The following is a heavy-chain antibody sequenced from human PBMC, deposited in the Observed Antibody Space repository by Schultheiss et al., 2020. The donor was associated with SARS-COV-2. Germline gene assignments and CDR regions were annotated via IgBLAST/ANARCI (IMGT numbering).Heavy chain of an antibody. CDR1: GGSISSYY. J-gene: IGHJ3*02. D-gene: IGHD3-22*01. Sequence: SETLSLTCTVSGGSISSYYWSWIRQPPGKGLEWIGEINHSGSTNYNPSLKSRVTMSVDTSKNQFSLQLNSVTPEDTAVYYCARERVSTYYYDTTSAFDIWGQGTMVTVSS. CDR3: ARERVSTYYYDTTSAFDI. CDR2: INHSGST. V-gene: IGHV4-34*01.